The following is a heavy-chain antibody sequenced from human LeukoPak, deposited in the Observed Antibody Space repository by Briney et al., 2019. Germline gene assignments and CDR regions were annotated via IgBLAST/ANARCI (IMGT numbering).Heavy chain of an antibody. CDR1: GGSISSYY. CDR3: ARDLSSSGWFSRGMDV. J-gene: IGHJ6*02. Sequence: TSETLSLTCTVSGGSISSYYWSWIRQPPGKGLEWIGYIYYSGSTNYNPSLKSRVTISVDTSKNQFSLKLSSVTAADTAVYYCARDLSSSGWFSRGMDVWGQGTTVTVSS. CDR2: IYYSGST. V-gene: IGHV4-59*01. D-gene: IGHD6-19*01.